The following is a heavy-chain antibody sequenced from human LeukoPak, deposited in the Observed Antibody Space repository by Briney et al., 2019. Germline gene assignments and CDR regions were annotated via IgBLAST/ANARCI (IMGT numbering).Heavy chain of an antibody. CDR2: IRAYNGNT. V-gene: IGHV1-18*01. J-gene: IGHJ4*02. Sequence: ASVTVSCKASGYTFTSYGISWVRQAPGQGLEWMGWIRAYNGNTNYAQKLQGRVTMTTDTSTSTAYMELRSLRSDDTAVYYCARPRYYDFWSGYPLYFDYWGQGTLVTVSS. CDR3: ARPRYYDFWSGYPLYFDY. CDR1: GYTFTSYG. D-gene: IGHD3-3*01.